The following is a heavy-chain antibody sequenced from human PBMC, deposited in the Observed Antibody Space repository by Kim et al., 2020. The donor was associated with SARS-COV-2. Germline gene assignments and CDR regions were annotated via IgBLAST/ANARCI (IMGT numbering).Heavy chain of an antibody. Sequence: NSYPTAYAASVKGRFTISRDDSKNTAYLQMNSLKTEDTAVYYCTRLDPNWGKGTTVTVSS. J-gene: IGHJ6*04. V-gene: IGHV3-73*01. CDR3: TRLDPN. CDR2: NSYPT.